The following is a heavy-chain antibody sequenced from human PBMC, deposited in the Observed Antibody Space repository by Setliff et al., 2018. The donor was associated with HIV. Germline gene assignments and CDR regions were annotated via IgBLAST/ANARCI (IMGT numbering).Heavy chain of an antibody. CDR1: GFTFSDYY. J-gene: IGHJ6*03. CDR2: ISSSGDTR. D-gene: IGHD1-26*01. Sequence: SLRLSCAASGFTFSDYYMSWIRQAPGKGPEWVSYISSSGDTRYYADSVKGRFTISRDNAKNSLYLQMNSLRAEDTAVYYCASSVGTSLYYYYYMDVWGKGTTVTVS. CDR3: ASSVGTSLYYYYYMDV. V-gene: IGHV3-11*04.